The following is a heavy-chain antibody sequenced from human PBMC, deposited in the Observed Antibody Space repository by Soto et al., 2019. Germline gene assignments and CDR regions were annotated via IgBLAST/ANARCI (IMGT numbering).Heavy chain of an antibody. CDR2: IIPIFGTA. CDR1: GGTFSSYA. J-gene: IGHJ5*02. D-gene: IGHD6-19*01. CDR3: ARDWDSSGWYVRGPPNHPFDP. V-gene: IGHV1-69*13. Sequence: SVKVSCKASGGTFSSYAISWVRQAPGQGLEWMGGIIPIFGTAKYAQKFQGRVTITADESTNTAYMELSSLRSEDTAVYYCARDWDSSGWYVRGPPNHPFDPWGQGTLVTVSS.